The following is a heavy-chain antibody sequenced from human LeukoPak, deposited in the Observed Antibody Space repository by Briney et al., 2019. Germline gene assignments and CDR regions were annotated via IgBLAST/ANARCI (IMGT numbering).Heavy chain of an antibody. CDR3: VRTPPKGDIDY. D-gene: IGHD2-21*02. J-gene: IGHJ4*02. CDR1: GYTFTSYD. V-gene: IGHV1-8*01. Sequence: ASVTVSCKASGYTFTSYDINWVRQATGQGLEWLGWMSASSGNTGYAQKFQGRVSMTRATSISTAYLELSSLTFEDTAVYYCVRTPPKGDIDYWGQGTLVTVSS. CDR2: MSASSGNT.